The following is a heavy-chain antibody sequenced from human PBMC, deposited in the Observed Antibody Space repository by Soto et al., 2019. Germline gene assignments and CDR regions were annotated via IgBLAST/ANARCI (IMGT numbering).Heavy chain of an antibody. CDR2: IYYSGST. CDR3: ARGWTAIVPFDY. J-gene: IGHJ4*02. D-gene: IGHD5-18*01. V-gene: IGHV4-31*03. CDR1: GGSISSGGYY. Sequence: QVQLQESGPGLVKPSQTLSLTCTVSGGSISSGGYYWSWIRQHPGKGLEWIGYIYYSGSTYYNPSPKSRVTISVDTSKNQFSLKLSSVTAADTAVYYCARGWTAIVPFDYWGQGTLVTVSS.